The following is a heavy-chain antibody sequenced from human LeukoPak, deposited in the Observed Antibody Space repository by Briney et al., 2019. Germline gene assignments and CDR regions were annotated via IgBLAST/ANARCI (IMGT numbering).Heavy chain of an antibody. CDR3: ARESFGDYYDSSGYPLFDY. CDR2: INPSGGST. V-gene: IGHV1-46*01. Sequence: ASVKVSCKASGYTFTSYYMHWVRQAPGQGLEWMGIINPSGGSTSYAQKFQGRVTMTRDMSTSTVYMELSSLRSEDTAVYYCARESFGDYYDSSGYPLFDYWGQGTLVTVSS. CDR1: GYTFTSYY. J-gene: IGHJ4*02. D-gene: IGHD3-22*01.